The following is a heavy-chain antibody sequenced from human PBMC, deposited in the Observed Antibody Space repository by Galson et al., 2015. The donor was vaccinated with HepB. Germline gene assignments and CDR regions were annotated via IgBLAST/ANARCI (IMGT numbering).Heavy chain of an antibody. J-gene: IGHJ4*02. Sequence: SLRLSCAASGFTFSSYAMHWVRQAPGKGLEWVAFISYDGSNKYYADSVKGRFTISRDSFRNTLYLQINSLRAEDTAVYYCARDASLARITMVRGSLDYWGQGTLVTVSS. CDR3: ARDASLARITMVRGSLDY. D-gene: IGHD3-10*01. V-gene: IGHV3-30*04. CDR1: GFTFSSYA. CDR2: ISYDGSNK.